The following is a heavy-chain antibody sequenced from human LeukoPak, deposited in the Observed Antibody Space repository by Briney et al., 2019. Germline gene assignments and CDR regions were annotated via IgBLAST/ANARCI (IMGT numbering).Heavy chain of an antibody. CDR1: GFTFSNYS. V-gene: IGHV3-74*01. Sequence: PGGSLRLSCAASGFTFSNYSMNWVRQAPGKGLVWVSRIKSDGSSTSYADSVKGRFTISRDNAKNTLYLQMISLSAEDTAVYYCARSAVTTVPYYYYYYMDVWGKGTTVTVSS. CDR3: ARSAVTTVPYYYYYYMDV. D-gene: IGHD4-11*01. J-gene: IGHJ6*03. CDR2: IKSDGSST.